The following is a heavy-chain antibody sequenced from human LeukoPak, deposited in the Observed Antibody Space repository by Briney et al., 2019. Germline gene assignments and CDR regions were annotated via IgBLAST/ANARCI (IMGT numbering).Heavy chain of an antibody. D-gene: IGHD3-3*01. V-gene: IGHV3-30*18. CDR1: GFTFSSYG. Sequence: GGSLRLSCAASGFTFSSYGMHWVRQAPGKGLEWVAVISYDGSNKYYADSVKGRFTISRDNSKNTLYLQMNSLRAEDTAVCYCAKDSLLQRQGYDFWSGYLDYWGQGTLVTVSS. CDR3: AKDSLLQRQGYDFWSGYLDY. CDR2: ISYDGSNK. J-gene: IGHJ4*02.